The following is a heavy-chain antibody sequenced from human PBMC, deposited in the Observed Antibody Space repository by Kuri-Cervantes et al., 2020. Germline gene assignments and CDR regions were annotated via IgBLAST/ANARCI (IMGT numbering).Heavy chain of an antibody. D-gene: IGHD4-11*01. V-gene: IGHV4-59*12. CDR2: IYYSGST. CDR3: ARDHYSNYVWGMNWFDP. Sequence: SETLSLTCAVYGGSFSGYYWSWIRQPPGKGLEWIGYIYYSGSTNYNPSLKSRVTISVDTSKNQFSLKLSSVTAADTAVYYCARDHYSNYVWGMNWFDPWGQGTLVTVSS. CDR1: GGSFSGYY. J-gene: IGHJ5*02.